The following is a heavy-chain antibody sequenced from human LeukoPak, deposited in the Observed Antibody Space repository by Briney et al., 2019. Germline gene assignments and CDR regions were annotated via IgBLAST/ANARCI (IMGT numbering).Heavy chain of an antibody. Sequence: GGSLRLSCAASGFTFSSYAMSWIRQAPGKGLEWVSYISSSGSTIYYADSVKGRFTISRDNAKNSLYLQMNSLRAEDTAVYYCARIAAAGTVGLENYFDYWGQGTLVTVSS. CDR3: ARIAAAGTVGLENYFDY. D-gene: IGHD6-13*01. CDR1: GFTFSSYA. J-gene: IGHJ4*02. V-gene: IGHV3-11*01. CDR2: ISSSGSTI.